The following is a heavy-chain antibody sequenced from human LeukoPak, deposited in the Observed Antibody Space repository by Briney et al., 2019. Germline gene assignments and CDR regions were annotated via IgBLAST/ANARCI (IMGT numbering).Heavy chain of an antibody. D-gene: IGHD3-10*01. CDR3: ARQGELLSSFDY. Sequence: SHTLSLTCTVSGGSISSGGYYWSWIRQHPGNGLEWIGYIYYSGSTYYNPSLKSRVTISVDTSKNQFSLKLSPVTPADTAVYYCARQGELLSSFDYWGQGTLVTVSS. V-gene: IGHV4-31*03. CDR1: GGSISSGGYY. J-gene: IGHJ4*02. CDR2: IYYSGST.